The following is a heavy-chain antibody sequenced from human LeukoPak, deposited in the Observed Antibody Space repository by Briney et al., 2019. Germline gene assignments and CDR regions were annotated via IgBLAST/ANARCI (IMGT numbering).Heavy chain of an antibody. D-gene: IGHD3-10*01. CDR2: ISSSSSYI. Sequence: GGSLRLSCAASGFTFSSYSMNWVRQAPGKGLEWVSSISSSSSYIYYADSVKGRFTISRDNAKNSLYLQMNSLRAEDTAVYYCARVLDSGGVITMVRGVIITASDAFDIWGQGTMVTVSS. CDR1: GFTFSSYS. J-gene: IGHJ3*02. CDR3: ARVLDSGGVITMVRGVIITASDAFDI. V-gene: IGHV3-21*01.